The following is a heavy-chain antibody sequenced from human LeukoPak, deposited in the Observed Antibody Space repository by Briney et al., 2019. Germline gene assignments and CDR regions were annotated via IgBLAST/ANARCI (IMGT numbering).Heavy chain of an antibody. CDR3: ARFGSGTHRAEGFDY. CDR2: INPSGGST. V-gene: IGHV1-46*01. Sequence: GASVKVSCKASGYPFTSYYMHWVRQAPGQGLEWMGIINPSGGSTSYAQKFQGRVTMTRDTSTSTVYMELSSLRSEDTAVYYCARFGSGTHRAEGFDYWGQGTLVTVSS. J-gene: IGHJ4*02. D-gene: IGHD3-10*01. CDR1: GYPFTSYY.